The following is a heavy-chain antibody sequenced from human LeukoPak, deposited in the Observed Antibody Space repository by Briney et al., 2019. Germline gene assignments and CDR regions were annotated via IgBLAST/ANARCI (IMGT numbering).Heavy chain of an antibody. CDR2: IIPIFGTA. J-gene: IGHJ4*02. D-gene: IGHD2-15*01. Sequence: ASVKVSCKASGGTFSSYAISWVRQAPGQGLEWMGRIIPIFGTANYAQKFQGRVTITADKSTSTAYMELSSLRSEDTAVYYCAMLGYCSGGSCCYFDYWGQGTLVTVSS. CDR3: AMLGYCSGGSCCYFDY. V-gene: IGHV1-69*06. CDR1: GGTFSSYA.